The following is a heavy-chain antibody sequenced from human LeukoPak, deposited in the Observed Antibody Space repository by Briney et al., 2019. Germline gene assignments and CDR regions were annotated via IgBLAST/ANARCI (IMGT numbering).Heavy chain of an antibody. J-gene: IGHJ4*02. V-gene: IGHV3-9*03. CDR2: ISWNSGSI. D-gene: IGHD6-13*01. Sequence: GRSLRLSCAASGFTFDDYAMHWVRLAPGKGLEWVSGISWNSGSIGYADSVKGRFTISRDNAKNSLYLQMNSLRAEDMALYYCAKVARTYSSSWIFDYWGQGTLVTVSS. CDR3: AKVARTYSSSWIFDY. CDR1: GFTFDDYA.